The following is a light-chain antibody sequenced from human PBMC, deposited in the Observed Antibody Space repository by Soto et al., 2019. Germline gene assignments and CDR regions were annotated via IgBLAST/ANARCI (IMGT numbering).Light chain of an antibody. CDR1: QSVSSN. CDR3: QQYNNWPPWT. Sequence: EIVMTQSPATLSVSPGERATLSCRASQSVSSNLAWYQQQPGQAPRLLIYGASTRATGIPARFSGSRSGTEFTLTIRTLQSQNFAVSYCQQYNNWPPWTFGHRTKVEIK. J-gene: IGKJ1*01. V-gene: IGKV3-15*01. CDR2: GAS.